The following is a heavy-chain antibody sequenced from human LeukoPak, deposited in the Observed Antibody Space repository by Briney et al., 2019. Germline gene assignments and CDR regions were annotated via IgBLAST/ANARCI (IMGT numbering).Heavy chain of an antibody. CDR1: GYTFTSYY. CDR2: INPSGGST. Sequence: GASVKVSCKASGYTFTSYYMHWVRRAPGQGLEWMGLINPSGGSTSYAQKFQGRVTMTRDTSTSTVYMELSSLRSEDTAVYYCARDLRGYSYYYGMDVWGQGTTVTVSS. D-gene: IGHD5-12*01. J-gene: IGHJ6*02. V-gene: IGHV1-46*01. CDR3: ARDLRGYSYYYGMDV.